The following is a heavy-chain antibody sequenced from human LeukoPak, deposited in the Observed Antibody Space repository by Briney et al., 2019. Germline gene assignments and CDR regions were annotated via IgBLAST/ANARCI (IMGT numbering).Heavy chain of an antibody. V-gene: IGHV3-53*01. D-gene: IGHD7-27*01. Sequence: SGGSLRLSCAVSGFTVRNKYMSWVRQASGKGLEWVSLIYIGGNTYYADSVKGRFTISRDSSKNTLYLQMNNLRGEDTAVYYCLTGEWPQNYWGQGTVVTVSS. CDR3: LTGEWPQNY. CDR1: GFTVRNKY. J-gene: IGHJ4*02. CDR2: IYIGGNT.